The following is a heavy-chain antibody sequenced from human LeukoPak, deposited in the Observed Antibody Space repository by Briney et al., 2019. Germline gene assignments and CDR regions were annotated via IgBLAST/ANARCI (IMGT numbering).Heavy chain of an antibody. CDR3: ACWGGGNQGH. CDR2: INPNSGDT. CDR1: GYTFTAYY. Sequence: GASVKVSCKASGYTFTAYYMHWVRQAPGQGLEWMGRINPNSGDTIYAQNFQGRVTVTRATSISTAYMELGRLRSDDTAVYYCACWGGGNQGHWGQGTLVTVSS. V-gene: IGHV1-2*06. J-gene: IGHJ4*02. D-gene: IGHD4-23*01.